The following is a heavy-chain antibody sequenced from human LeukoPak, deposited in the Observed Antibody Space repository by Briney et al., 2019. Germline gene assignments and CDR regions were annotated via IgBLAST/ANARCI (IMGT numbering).Heavy chain of an antibody. D-gene: IGHD1-1*01. CDR3: AKIEGSSWNLRDYYYYMDV. V-gene: IGHV3-7*01. Sequence: GGSLRLSCVVSGLTFRSYLMTWVRQAPGKGPEWVANIKYDGSEKYYVDSVKGRFTISRDNAKNSLFLEMNSLRADDTAVYYCAKIEGSSWNLRDYYYYMDVWGKGTTVTVSS. J-gene: IGHJ6*03. CDR2: IKYDGSEK. CDR1: GLTFRSYL.